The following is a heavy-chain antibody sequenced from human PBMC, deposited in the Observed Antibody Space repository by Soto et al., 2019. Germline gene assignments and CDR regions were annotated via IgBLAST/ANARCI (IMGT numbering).Heavy chain of an antibody. Sequence: SVKVAYSASGGPLISYASIWVRQAPGLGLEWMGGIIPIFGTANYAQKFQGRVTITADKSTSTAYMERSSLRSEDTAVYYCARGRRVYYYDSSGYYLGYWGKGT. CDR1: GGPLISYA. CDR3: ARGRRVYYYDSSGYYLGY. V-gene: IGHV1-69*06. J-gene: IGHJ4*02. CDR2: IIPIFGTA. D-gene: IGHD3-22*01.